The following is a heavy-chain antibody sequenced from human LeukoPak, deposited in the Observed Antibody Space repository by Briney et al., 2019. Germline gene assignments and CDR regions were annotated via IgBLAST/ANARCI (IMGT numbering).Heavy chain of an antibody. CDR3: AMLGYGQKKIDY. V-gene: IGHV4-30-4*01. CDR2: IYYSGST. Sequence: SETLSLTCTVSGGSISSGDYYWSWIRQPPGKGLEWIGYIYYSGSTNYNPSLKSRVTISVDTSKNQFSLKLSSVTAADTAVYYCAMLGYGQKKIDYWGQGTLVTVSS. J-gene: IGHJ4*02. D-gene: IGHD5-12*01. CDR1: GGSISSGDYY.